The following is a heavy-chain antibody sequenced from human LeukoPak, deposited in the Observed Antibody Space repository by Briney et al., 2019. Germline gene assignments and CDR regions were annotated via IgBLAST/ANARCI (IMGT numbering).Heavy chain of an antibody. D-gene: IGHD2/OR15-2a*01. Sequence: PSETLSLTCTVSGGSINSYYWSWIRQPPGKGLEYIGHIYYSGNTDCNPSLKSRVTISVDTSKNQFSLNLSSVTAADTAVYYCARWYCSSTTCYHMDVWGKGTTVTVSS. CDR3: ARWYCSSTTCYHMDV. J-gene: IGHJ6*03. CDR2: IYYSGNT. CDR1: GGSINSYY. V-gene: IGHV4-59*01.